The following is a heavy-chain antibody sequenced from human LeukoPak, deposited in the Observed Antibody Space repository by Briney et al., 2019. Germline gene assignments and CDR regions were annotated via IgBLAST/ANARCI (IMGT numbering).Heavy chain of an antibody. CDR1: GGSFSGYY. J-gene: IGHJ6*03. Sequence: SETLSLTCAVYGGSFSGYYRSWIRQPPGKGLEWIGEINNSGTTNYNPSLKGRVTISVDTSKNQFSLKLSSVTAADTAVYYCASSRGYTSGLWYYYMDVWGKGTTVTFSS. D-gene: IGHD6-25*01. CDR3: ASSRGYTSGLWYYYMDV. CDR2: INNSGTT. V-gene: IGHV4-34*01.